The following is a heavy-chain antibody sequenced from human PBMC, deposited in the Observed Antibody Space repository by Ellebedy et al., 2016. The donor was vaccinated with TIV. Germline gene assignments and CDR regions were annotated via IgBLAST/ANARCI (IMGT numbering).Heavy chain of an antibody. CDR1: GFTFSSYA. J-gene: IGHJ4*02. Sequence: GESLKISCAASGFTFSSYAMSWVRQAPGKGLEWVSAISGSGGSTYYADSVKGRFTISRDNSKNTLYLQMNSLRAEDTAVYYCARVSGSYYDYWGQGTLVTVSS. CDR3: ARVSGSYYDY. CDR2: ISGSGGST. V-gene: IGHV3-23*01. D-gene: IGHD1-26*01.